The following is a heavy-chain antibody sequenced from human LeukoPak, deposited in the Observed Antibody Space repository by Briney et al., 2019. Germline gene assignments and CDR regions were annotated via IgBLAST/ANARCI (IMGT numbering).Heavy chain of an antibody. V-gene: IGHV4-34*01. CDR2: INHSGST. CDR1: GGSFSGYY. D-gene: IGHD2-8*01. J-gene: IGHJ5*02. Sequence: SETLSLTCAVYGGSFSGYYWSWIRQPPGKGLEWIGEINHSGSTNYNPSLKSRVTISVDTSKNQFSLKLSSVTAADTAVYYCAATLVYAPNWFDPWGQGTLVTVSS. CDR3: AATLVYAPNWFDP.